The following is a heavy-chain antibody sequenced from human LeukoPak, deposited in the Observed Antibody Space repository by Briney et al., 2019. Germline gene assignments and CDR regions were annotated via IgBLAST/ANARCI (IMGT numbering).Heavy chain of an antibody. CDR2: IRSKAYGGTT. J-gene: IGHJ6*02. CDR1: GFTFGDYA. D-gene: IGHD3-3*01. Sequence: PGGSLRLSCTASGFTFGDYAMSWVRQAPGKGLEWVGFIRSKAYGGTTEYAASVKCRFTISRDDSRSIAYLQMNSLKTEDTAVYYCTRVRFLEWLLHYYGMDVWGQGTTVTVSS. CDR3: TRVRFLEWLLHYYGMDV. V-gene: IGHV3-49*04.